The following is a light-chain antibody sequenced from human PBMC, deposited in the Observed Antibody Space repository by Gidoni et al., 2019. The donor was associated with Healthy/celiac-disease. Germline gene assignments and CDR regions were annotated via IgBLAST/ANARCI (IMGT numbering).Light chain of an antibody. Sequence: DIQMTQSPSSLSASVGDRVTITCRASQSISSYLNWYQQKPGKAPKLLIYAASSLQSGVPSRFSCSGSGTDFTLTISSLLPEDFATYYCQQSYSTPQTFGQGTKVEIK. CDR2: AAS. CDR3: QQSYSTPQT. CDR1: QSISSY. V-gene: IGKV1-39*01. J-gene: IGKJ1*01.